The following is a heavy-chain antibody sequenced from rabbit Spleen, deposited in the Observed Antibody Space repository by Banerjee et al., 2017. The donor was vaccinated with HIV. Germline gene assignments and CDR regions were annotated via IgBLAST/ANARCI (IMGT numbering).Heavy chain of an antibody. CDR2: INTKSGEN. J-gene: IGHJ4*01. Sequence: QSLEESGGDLVKPGASLTLTCTASGVSFSSSSYMCWVRQAPGKGLEWIACINTKSGENVYATWSKGRFTISKTSSTTVTLQMTSLTAADSATYFCVRGASSSGYYSLWGQGTLVTVS. CDR3: VRGASSSGYYSL. V-gene: IGHV1S40*01. D-gene: IGHD1-1*01. CDR1: GVSFSSSSY.